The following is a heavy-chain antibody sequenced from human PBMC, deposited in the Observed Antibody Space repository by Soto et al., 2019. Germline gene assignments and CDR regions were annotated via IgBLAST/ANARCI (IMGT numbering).Heavy chain of an antibody. V-gene: IGHV4-4*07. J-gene: IGHJ4*02. CDR1: GDSISRNY. D-gene: IGHD3-10*01. CDR2: IYTSGST. CDR3: ARDITSVAFDY. Sequence: TSETLSLTCTVSGDSISRNYWSWIRQPAGQGLEWIGRIYTSGSTTYNPSLKSRVTMSIDTSKNQFSLNLSSVTAADTAIYYCARDITSVAFDYWGQGALVTVSS.